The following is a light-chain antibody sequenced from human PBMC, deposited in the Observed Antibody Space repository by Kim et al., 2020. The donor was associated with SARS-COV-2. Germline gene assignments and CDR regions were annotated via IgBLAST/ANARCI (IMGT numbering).Light chain of an antibody. CDR3: QQYKSYPLT. CDR2: STS. J-gene: IGKJ4*01. CDR1: QDISNS. V-gene: IGKV1-16*02. Sequence: TSVVERVTITCRASQDISNSLAWFQQKPGEVPKCLMYSTSSLQSGVPSKFRGSGSGTDFTLTISSLQPEDFATYFCQQYKSYPLTFGGGTKVDIK.